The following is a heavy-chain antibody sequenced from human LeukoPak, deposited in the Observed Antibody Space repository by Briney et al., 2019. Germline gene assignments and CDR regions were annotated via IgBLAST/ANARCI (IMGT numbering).Heavy chain of an antibody. J-gene: IGHJ4*02. CDR2: ISAYNGNT. Sequence: ASVKVSCKASGYTFTSYGISWVRQAPGQGLEWMGWISAYNGNTNYAQKLQGRGTMTTDTSTSTAYMELRSMRSDDTAVYYCARDISAYSGSYSDYWGQGTLVTVSS. V-gene: IGHV1-18*01. CDR1: GYTFTSYG. CDR3: ARDISAYSGSYSDY. D-gene: IGHD1-26*01.